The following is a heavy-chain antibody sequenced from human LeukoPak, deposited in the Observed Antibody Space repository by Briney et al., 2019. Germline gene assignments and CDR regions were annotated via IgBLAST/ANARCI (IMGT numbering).Heavy chain of an antibody. V-gene: IGHV1-18*01. J-gene: IGHJ5*02. CDR2: ISAYTGDT. D-gene: IGHD3-22*01. Sequence: ASVTVSCKASGYTFSTFGIAWVRQAPGQGLEWMGWISAYTGDTDYAQNLQGRVTMTTDTSTNTAYVELGSLRSDDTAVYYCARYRLSDSPINWFVPWGQGTLVTVSS. CDR1: GYTFSTFG. CDR3: ARYRLSDSPINWFVP.